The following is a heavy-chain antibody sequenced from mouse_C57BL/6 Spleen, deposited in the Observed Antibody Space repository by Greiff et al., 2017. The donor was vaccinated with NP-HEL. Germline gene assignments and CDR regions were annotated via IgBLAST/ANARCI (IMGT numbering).Heavy chain of an antibody. CDR1: GYSFTDYN. V-gene: IGHV1-39*01. Sequence: VQLQQSGPELVKPGASVKISCKASGYSFTDYNMNWVKQSNGKSLEWIGVINPNYGTTRYNQKFKGKATLTVDQSSSTAYMQLNSLTSEDSAVYYCERYYGSSRGHYYAMDDWGQGTSVTVSS. CDR3: ERYYGSSRGHYYAMDD. J-gene: IGHJ4*01. CDR2: INPNYGTT. D-gene: IGHD1-1*01.